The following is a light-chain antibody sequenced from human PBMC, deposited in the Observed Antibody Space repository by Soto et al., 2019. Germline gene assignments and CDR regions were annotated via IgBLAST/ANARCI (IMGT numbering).Light chain of an antibody. V-gene: IGKV3-20*01. CDR3: QQYVRSPYP. CDR1: QSISSTY. Sequence: EIVLTQSPGSLSLSPGERATLSCRASQSISSTYIAWYQQKRGQAPRLLIFGASSRATGIPDRFSGSGSGTDFSLTIRRLEPEDSAVYFCQQYVRSPYPFGPGNKVDIK. J-gene: IGKJ3*01. CDR2: GAS.